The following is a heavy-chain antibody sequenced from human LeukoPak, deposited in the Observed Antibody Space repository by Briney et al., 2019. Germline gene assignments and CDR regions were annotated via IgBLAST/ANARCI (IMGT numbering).Heavy chain of an antibody. J-gene: IGHJ4*02. CDR1: GFTFSSYA. Sequence: GGSLRLSCAASGFTFSSYAMSWVRQAPGKGLEWVSAISGSGGSTYYADSVKGRFTISRDNSKNTLYLQMNSLRAEDTAVYYCAKSSLEWVVAPDFDYWGQGTLVTVSS. D-gene: IGHD2-15*01. CDR2: ISGSGGST. V-gene: IGHV3-23*01. CDR3: AKSSLEWVVAPDFDY.